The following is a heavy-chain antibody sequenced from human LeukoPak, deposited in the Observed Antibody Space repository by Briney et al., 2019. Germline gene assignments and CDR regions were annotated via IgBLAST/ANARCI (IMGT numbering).Heavy chain of an antibody. D-gene: IGHD3-10*01. Sequence: SGTLSLTCTVSGGSISSYYWSWLRQPPGKGLEWIGYIYYSGSTNYNPSLKSRVTISVDTSKNQFSLKLSPVTAADTAVYYCARVRGGFDIWGQGTMVTVSS. CDR3: ARVRGGFDI. V-gene: IGHV4-59*01. CDR1: GGSISSYY. J-gene: IGHJ3*02. CDR2: IYYSGST.